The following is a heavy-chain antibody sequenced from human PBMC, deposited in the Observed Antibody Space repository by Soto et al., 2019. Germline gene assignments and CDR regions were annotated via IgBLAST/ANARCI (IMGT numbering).Heavy chain of an antibody. D-gene: IGHD4-17*01. CDR2: ISGSGNII. CDR3: AKDPNGDYIGAFDD. J-gene: IGHJ4*02. CDR1: GFAFSNYA. V-gene: IGHV3-23*01. Sequence: EVQLLESGGDLVQPGGSLRLSCAASGFAFSNYAVTWVRQAQGKGLEWVSSISGSGNIIYYADSVKGRFIISRDNSKNPLYLRMNSLRAEDTAVYYCAKDPNGDYIGAFDDWGQGTLVTVSS.